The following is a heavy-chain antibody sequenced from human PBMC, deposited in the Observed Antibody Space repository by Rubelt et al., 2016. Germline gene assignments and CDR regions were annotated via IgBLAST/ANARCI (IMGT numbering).Heavy chain of an antibody. J-gene: IGHJ5*02. Sequence: EVQLLESGGGLVQPGGSLRLSCAASGFTFSSSAMSWVRQAPGKGLEWVSGTSSTGGSTSYADSVKGRFTISRDNSKNTRYLQMNSLRAEETAVYYVARVGYCSEGTCYNWFDPWGQGTLVTVSS. D-gene: IGHD2-15*01. CDR2: TSSTGGST. CDR3: ARVGYCSEGTCYNWFDP. V-gene: IGHV3-23*01. CDR1: GFTFSSSA.